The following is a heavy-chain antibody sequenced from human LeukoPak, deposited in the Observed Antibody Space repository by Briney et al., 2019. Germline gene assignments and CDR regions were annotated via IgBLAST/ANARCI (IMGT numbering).Heavy chain of an antibody. V-gene: IGHV3-33*01. J-gene: IGHJ4*02. CDR3: GSAAMVRGVISAGLDR. CDR1: GFTFSSYG. D-gene: IGHD3-10*01. CDR2: IWYDGSNK. Sequence: GRSLRLSCAASGFTFSSYGMHWVRQAPGKGLEWVAVIWYDGSNKYYADSVKGRFTFSRDNSKNTLYLQMNSLRAEDTAVYYCGSAAMVRGVISAGLDRWGQGTLVTVSS.